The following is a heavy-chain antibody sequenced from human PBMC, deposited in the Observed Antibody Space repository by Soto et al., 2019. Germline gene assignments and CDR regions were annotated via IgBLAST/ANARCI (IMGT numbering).Heavy chain of an antibody. CDR2: INAGNGNT. CDR3: ARGSLFNWFAP. V-gene: IGHV1-3*01. CDR1: GYTFTSYD. J-gene: IGHJ5*02. Sequence: ASVKVSCKASGYTFTSYDINWVRQATGQGLEWMGWINAGNGNTKYSQKFQGRVTITRDTSASTAYMELSSLRSEDTAVYYCARGSLFNWFAPWGQGTLVTVSS.